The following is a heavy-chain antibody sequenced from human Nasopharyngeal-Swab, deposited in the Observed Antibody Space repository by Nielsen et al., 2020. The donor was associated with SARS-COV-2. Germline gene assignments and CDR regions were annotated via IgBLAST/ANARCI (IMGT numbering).Heavy chain of an antibody. J-gene: IGHJ3*02. CDR3: ARGGVGAFDI. CDR1: GFTFSSYW. CDR2: IKQDGSEK. V-gene: IGHV3-7*03. Sequence: GESLKISCAASGFTFSSYWMHWVRQAPGKGLEWVANIKQDGSEKYYVDSVKGRFTISRDNAKNSLYLQMNSLRAEDTAVYYCARGGVGAFDIWGQGTMVTVSS. D-gene: IGHD2-15*01.